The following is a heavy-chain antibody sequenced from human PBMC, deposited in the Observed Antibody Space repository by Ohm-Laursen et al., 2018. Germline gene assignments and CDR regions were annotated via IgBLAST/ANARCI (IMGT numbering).Heavy chain of an antibody. D-gene: IGHD3-10*01. CDR2: ISGSGGTT. J-gene: IGHJ4*02. Sequence: GSLRLSCSASEFTFSTYAMSWVRQAPGKGLEWVSGISGSGGTTYFADSVKGRFTISRDNSKSTLYLQMNSLRVEDTAVYYCARRGMVRGVPSDYWGQGTLVTVSS. CDR3: ARRGMVRGVPSDY. CDR1: EFTFSTYA. V-gene: IGHV3-23*01.